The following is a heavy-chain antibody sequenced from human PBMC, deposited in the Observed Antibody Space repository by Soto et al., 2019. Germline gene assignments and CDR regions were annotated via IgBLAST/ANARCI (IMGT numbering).Heavy chain of an antibody. CDR2: IYPGDSDT. J-gene: IGHJ6*03. V-gene: IGHV5-51*01. D-gene: IGHD6-13*01. CDR3: ARQRGSSSISRYYYMDV. Sequence: GESLKISCKGSGYSFTSYWIGWVRQMPGKGLEWMGIIYPGDSDTRYSPSFQGQVTISADKSISTAYLQWSSLKASDTAMYYCARQRGSSSISRYYYMDVWGKGTTVTVS. CDR1: GYSFTSYW.